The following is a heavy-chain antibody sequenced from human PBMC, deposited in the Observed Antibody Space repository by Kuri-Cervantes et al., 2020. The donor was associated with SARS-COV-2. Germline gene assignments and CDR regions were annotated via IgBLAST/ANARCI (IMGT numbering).Heavy chain of an antibody. CDR1: GNTFTSNY. CDR2: MNPNSSNT. CDR3: ATVYYYSSSYYYRWFDP. J-gene: IGHJ5*02. V-gene: IGHV1-8*01. D-gene: IGHD3-22*01. Sequence: ASVKVSCKGSGNTFTSNYINWVRQATGQGLEWMAWMNPNSSNTGFAQGFQGRVTMTEDTSTDTAYMELSSLRSEDTAVYYCATVYYYSSSYYYRWFDPWGQGTLVTVSS.